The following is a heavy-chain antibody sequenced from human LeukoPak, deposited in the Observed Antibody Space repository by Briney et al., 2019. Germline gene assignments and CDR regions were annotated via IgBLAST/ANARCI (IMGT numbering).Heavy chain of an antibody. J-gene: IGHJ6*03. V-gene: IGHV1-2*02. Sequence: ASVKVSCKASGYTFTGYYMHWVRQAPGQGLEWMGWINPNSGGTNYAQKFQGRVTMTRDTSISTAYMELSRLRSDDTAVYYCATSTDYGDYPYYYYMDVWGKGTTVTVSS. D-gene: IGHD4-17*01. CDR3: ATSTDYGDYPYYYYMDV. CDR1: GYTFTGYY. CDR2: INPNSGGT.